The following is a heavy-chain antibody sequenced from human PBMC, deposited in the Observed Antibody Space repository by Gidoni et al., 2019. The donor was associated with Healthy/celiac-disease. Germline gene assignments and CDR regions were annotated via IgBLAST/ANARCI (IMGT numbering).Heavy chain of an antibody. Sequence: EVPLLASGGGLVQPGGSLRLSCAASGVTSSSDAMSWVRQAPGKGLEWVSASGGSGGSTYYADSVKGRFTISRDNSKNTLYLQMNSLRAEDTAVYYCAKERVARWLSYGAFDIWGQGTMVTVSS. J-gene: IGHJ3*02. CDR3: AKERVARWLSYGAFDI. CDR2: SGGSGGST. V-gene: IGHV3-23*01. CDR1: GVTSSSDA. D-gene: IGHD2-21*01.